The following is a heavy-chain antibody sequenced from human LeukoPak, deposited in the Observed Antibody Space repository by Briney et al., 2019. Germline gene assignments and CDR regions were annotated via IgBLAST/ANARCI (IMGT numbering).Heavy chain of an antibody. J-gene: IGHJ4*02. D-gene: IGHD3-3*01. CDR2: IYPGDSDT. CDR1: GYSFTSYW. CDR3: ARSPYDFWSGYYTNSPFDY. V-gene: IGHV5-51*01. Sequence: GESLKISCKGSGYSFTSYWIGWVRQMPGKGLEWMGIIYPGDSDTRYSPSFQGQVTISADKSISTAYLQWSSLKASDTAMYYCARSPYDFWSGYYTNSPFDYWGQGTLVTVSS.